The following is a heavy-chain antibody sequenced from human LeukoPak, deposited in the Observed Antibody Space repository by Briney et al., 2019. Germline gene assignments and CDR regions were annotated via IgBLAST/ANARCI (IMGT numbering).Heavy chain of an antibody. V-gene: IGHV3-74*01. Sequence: GGSLRLSCAISGFTFSTYWMHWVRQVPGKGLVWVSRINSDGSSTYYADSVKGRFTISRDNAENILYLQMNSLRAEDTVVYYCARGVLLASEYSFDSSGPPNYWGQGALVTVSS. J-gene: IGHJ4*02. CDR3: ARGVLLASEYSFDSSGPPNY. D-gene: IGHD3-22*01. CDR1: GFTFSTYW. CDR2: INSDGSST.